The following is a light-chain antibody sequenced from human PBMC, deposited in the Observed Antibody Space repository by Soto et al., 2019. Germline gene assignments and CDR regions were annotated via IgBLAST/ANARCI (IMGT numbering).Light chain of an antibody. CDR3: QQLNSYPRVT. V-gene: IGKV1-9*01. CDR2: AAS. Sequence: PLTQSPSSLSASVGDRVTITYRASQGISSYLAWYQQKPGKAPKLLIYAASTLQSGVPSRFSGSGSGTDFTLTISSLQTEDFATYYCQQLNSYPRVTFGPGTKVDIK. CDR1: QGISSY. J-gene: IGKJ3*01.